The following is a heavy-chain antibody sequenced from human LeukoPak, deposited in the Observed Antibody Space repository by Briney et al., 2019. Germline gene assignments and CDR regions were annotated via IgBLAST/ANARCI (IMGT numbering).Heavy chain of an antibody. D-gene: IGHD3-22*01. V-gene: IGHV3-23*01. Sequence: PGGSLRLSCAASGFTFSSYAMSWVRQAPGKGLEWVSAISGSGGSTYYADSVKGRFTISRDNSKNTLYLQMNSLRAEDTAVYYCAKAGETIDSSGYYFDYWGQGTLVTVSS. J-gene: IGHJ4*02. CDR2: ISGSGGST. CDR3: AKAGETIDSSGYYFDY. CDR1: GFTFSSYA.